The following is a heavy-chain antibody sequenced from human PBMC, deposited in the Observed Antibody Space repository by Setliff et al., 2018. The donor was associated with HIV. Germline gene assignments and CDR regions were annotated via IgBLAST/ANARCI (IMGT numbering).Heavy chain of an antibody. CDR2: ISPDNGNR. Sequence: ASVKVSCKSSGYTFTDYFMHWVRQTPGQGLEWMGWISPDNGNRRILRRFQGRVTMTRDTSINTAYMELSGLTSDDTAVYYCARQLSNSFDYWGQGTLVTVSS. CDR3: ARQLSNSFDY. V-gene: IGHV1-2*02. D-gene: IGHD1-1*01. CDR1: GYTFTDYF. J-gene: IGHJ4*02.